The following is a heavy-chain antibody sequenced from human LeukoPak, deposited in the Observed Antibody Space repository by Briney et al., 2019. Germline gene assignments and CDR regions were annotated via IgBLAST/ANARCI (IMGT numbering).Heavy chain of an antibody. CDR1: GGSISSYY. CDR2: IYYSGST. D-gene: IGHD6-6*01. V-gene: IGHV4-59*01. Sequence: SETLSLTCTVSGGSISSYYWSWIRQPPGKGLEWIGYIYYSGSTSYNPSLKSRVTISVDTSKNQFSLKLSSVTAADTAVYYCARGLSSSLFDYWGQGTLVTVSS. CDR3: ARGLSSSLFDY. J-gene: IGHJ4*02.